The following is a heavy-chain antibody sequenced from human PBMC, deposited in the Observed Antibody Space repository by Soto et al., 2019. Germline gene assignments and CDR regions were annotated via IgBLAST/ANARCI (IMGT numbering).Heavy chain of an antibody. CDR3: AKVSASTSGWYCSGWGTFDS. CDR1: VFTFTSHG. J-gene: IGHJ4*02. V-gene: IGHV3-30*18. D-gene: IGHD6-19*01. CDR2: ISSTGSNK. Sequence: QVHLVESGGGVVQPGGSLSLSCAASVFTFTSHGMHWVRHAPGKGLDWVAAISSTGSNKYYADSVKGRFTISRSDYTNTLYLEMKSLRVEDTAIYYCAKVSASTSGWYCSGWGTFDSWGQGTLVTVSS.